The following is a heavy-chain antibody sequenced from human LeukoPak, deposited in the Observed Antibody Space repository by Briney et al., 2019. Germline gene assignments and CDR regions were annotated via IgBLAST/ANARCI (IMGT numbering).Heavy chain of an antibody. CDR3: ARGRYSSSWYGSAAKYYYYYYMDV. CDR2: IYYSGST. J-gene: IGHJ6*03. D-gene: IGHD6-13*01. CDR1: GGSISSYY. Sequence: SETLSLTCTVSGGSISSYYWSWIRQPPGKGLEWIGYIYYSGSTNYNPSLKSRVTISVDTSKNQFSLKLSSVTAADTAVYYCARGRYSSSWYGSAAKYYYYYYMDVWGKGTTVTVSS. V-gene: IGHV4-59*01.